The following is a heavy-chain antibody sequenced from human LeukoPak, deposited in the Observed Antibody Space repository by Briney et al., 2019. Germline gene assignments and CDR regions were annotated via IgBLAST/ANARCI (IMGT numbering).Heavy chain of an antibody. J-gene: IGHJ5*02. D-gene: IGHD4-23*01. Sequence: ASVKVSCKASGYTFTTLDINWVRQASGQGLEWVGWMSPYSGNTGYAQKFQGRVTMTRNTSISTAYMELSSLISDDTAVYYCARDYGGSSGWFDPWGQGTQVTVSS. CDR1: GYTFTTLD. CDR3: ARDYGGSSGWFDP. CDR2: MSPYSGNT. V-gene: IGHV1-8*01.